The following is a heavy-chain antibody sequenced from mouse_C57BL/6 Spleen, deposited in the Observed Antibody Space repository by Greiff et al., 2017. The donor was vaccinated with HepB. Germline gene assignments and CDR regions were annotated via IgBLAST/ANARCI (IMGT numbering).Heavy chain of an antibody. CDR2: IYPGSGST. Sequence: QVQLKQPGAELVKPGASVKMSCKASGYTFTSYWITWVKQRPGQGLEWIGDIYPGSGSTNYNEKFKSKATLTVDTSSSTAYMQLSSLTSEDSAVYYCARRYYYGSSAWFAYWGQGTLVTVSA. V-gene: IGHV1-55*01. D-gene: IGHD1-1*01. CDR1: GYTFTSYW. CDR3: ARRYYYGSSAWFAY. J-gene: IGHJ3*01.